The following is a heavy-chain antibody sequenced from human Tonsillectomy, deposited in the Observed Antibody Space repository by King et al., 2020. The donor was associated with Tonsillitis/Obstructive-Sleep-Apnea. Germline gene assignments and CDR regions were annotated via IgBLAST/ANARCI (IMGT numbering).Heavy chain of an antibody. Sequence: VQLVESGGGVVQPGRSLRLSCEASGFRFSSYGMHWVRQAPGKGPEWVAGASYDGSNKYYADSVRGRFTISRDNLKNTLHLQMSSLRAEDTAVYYCVKVLVTGSAFDYWGQGTLVTVS. CDR3: VKVLVTGSAFDY. D-gene: IGHD2-21*02. V-gene: IGHV3-30*18. CDR2: ASYDGSNK. CDR1: GFRFSSYG. J-gene: IGHJ4*02.